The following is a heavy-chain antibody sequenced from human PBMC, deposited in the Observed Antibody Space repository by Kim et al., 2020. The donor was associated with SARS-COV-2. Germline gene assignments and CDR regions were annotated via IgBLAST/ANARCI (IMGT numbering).Heavy chain of an antibody. CDR2: IYYSGST. CDR1: GGSISSGGYY. V-gene: IGHV4-31*03. D-gene: IGHD3-3*01. CDR3: ARSRISIFGVIKGAFDS. Sequence: SETLSLTCTVSGGSISSGGYYWTWIRQHPGKGLEWIGYIYYSGSTYYNPSLKSRVTISVETSKNQFSLKLSSVTAADTTVYYCARSRISIFGVIKGAFDSWGQGTLVTVSS. J-gene: IGHJ4*02.